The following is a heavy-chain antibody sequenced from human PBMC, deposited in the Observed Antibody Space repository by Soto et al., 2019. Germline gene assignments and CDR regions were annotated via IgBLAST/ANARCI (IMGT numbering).Heavy chain of an antibody. Sequence: SETLSLSCTVSGGSISSSSYYWGWLRQPPGKGLEWIGSIYYSGSTYYNPSVKSRVTISVDTSKNQFSLKLGSVTAADTAVYYGARASYNRNYRVIDYCCQRTLGTVAS. D-gene: IGHD1-1*01. V-gene: IGHV4-39*01. CDR2: IYYSGST. CDR1: GGSISSSSYY. CDR3: ARASYNRNYRVIDY. J-gene: IGHJ4*02.